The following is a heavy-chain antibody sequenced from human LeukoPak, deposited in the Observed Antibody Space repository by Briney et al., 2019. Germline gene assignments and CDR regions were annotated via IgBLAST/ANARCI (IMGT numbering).Heavy chain of an antibody. CDR2: ISGSGGST. J-gene: IGHJ4*02. CDR3: AKSRLESVSDYYGSFCFDY. Sequence: PGGSLRPSCAASGFTFSSYAMSWVRQAPGKGLEWVSAISGSGGSTYYADSVKGRFTISRDNSKNTLYLQMNSLRAEDTAIYYCAKSRLESVSDYYGSFCFDYWGQGTLVTVSS. D-gene: IGHD3-10*01. V-gene: IGHV3-23*01. CDR1: GFTFSSYA.